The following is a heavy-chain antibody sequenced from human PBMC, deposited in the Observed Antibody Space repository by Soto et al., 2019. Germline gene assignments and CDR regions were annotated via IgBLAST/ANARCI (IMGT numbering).Heavy chain of an antibody. J-gene: IGHJ4*02. V-gene: IGHV1-18*04. CDR1: GYTFTSYG. Sequence: GASVKVSCKASGYTFTSYGISWVRQAPGQGLEWMGWISAYNGNTNYAQKLQGRVTMTTDTSTSTAYMELRSLRSDDTAVYYCARGLYDILTGYRGASDYWGQGTLVTVSS. D-gene: IGHD3-9*01. CDR3: ARGLYDILTGYRGASDY. CDR2: ISAYNGNT.